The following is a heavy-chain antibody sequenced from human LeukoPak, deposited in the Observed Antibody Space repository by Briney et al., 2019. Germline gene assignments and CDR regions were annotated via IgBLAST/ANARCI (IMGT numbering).Heavy chain of an antibody. CDR2: ISYDGSNK. CDR1: GFTFSSYA. D-gene: IGHD6-13*01. Sequence: PGGSLRLSCAASGFTFSSYAMHWVRQAPGKGLEWVAVISYDGSNKYYADSVKGRFTISRDNSKNTLYLQMNSLRAEDTAVYYCAKDRAPMAAAGVDYWGQGTLVTVSS. V-gene: IGHV3-30-3*01. J-gene: IGHJ4*02. CDR3: AKDRAPMAAAGVDY.